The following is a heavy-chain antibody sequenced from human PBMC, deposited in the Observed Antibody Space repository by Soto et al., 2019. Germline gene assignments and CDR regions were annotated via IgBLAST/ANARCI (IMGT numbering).Heavy chain of an antibody. Sequence: GGSLRLSCAASGFTVSGTYMSWVRQAPGKGLEWVSVIFSGGNSYYADSVKGRFTISRDNSKNTLDLQMRSLRAEDSAVYYCAISYEIYYYSGIDVWGQGTAVTVSS. J-gene: IGHJ6*02. CDR1: GFTVSGTY. V-gene: IGHV3-53*01. D-gene: IGHD3-9*01. CDR2: IFSGGNS. CDR3: AISYEIYYYSGIDV.